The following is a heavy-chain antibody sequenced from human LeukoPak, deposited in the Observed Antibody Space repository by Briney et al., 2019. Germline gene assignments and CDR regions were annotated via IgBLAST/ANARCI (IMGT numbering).Heavy chain of an antibody. V-gene: IGHV3-30*02. D-gene: IGHD3-22*01. CDR1: GFTFGDFG. Sequence: GGSLRLSCAASGFTFGDFGMHWVRQAPGKGLEWVAFIWYDGSKKYYADSVKGRFIISRDNSKNTLYLQMNSLRAEGTAVYYCGRRDYYDIKDWGQGTLVTVSS. CDR2: IWYDGSKK. CDR3: GRRDYYDIKD. J-gene: IGHJ4*02.